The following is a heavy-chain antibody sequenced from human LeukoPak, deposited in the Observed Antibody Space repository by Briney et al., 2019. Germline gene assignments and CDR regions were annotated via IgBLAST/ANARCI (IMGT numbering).Heavy chain of an antibody. J-gene: IGHJ4*02. CDR2: LSYDGVTD. CDR1: GFTFSSYS. Sequence: PGGSLRLSCAASGFTFSSYSMNWVRQAPGKGLEWVAVLSYDGVTDFYGDSVKGRFTISRDNSKNTVYLQMNSLRTEDTAVYYCARAEHDWIYYIDYWGEGTLVTVSS. D-gene: IGHD5-12*01. V-gene: IGHV3-30*03. CDR3: ARAEHDWIYYIDY.